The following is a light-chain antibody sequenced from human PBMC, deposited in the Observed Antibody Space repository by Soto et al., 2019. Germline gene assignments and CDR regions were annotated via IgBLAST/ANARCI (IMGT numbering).Light chain of an antibody. CDR3: QQSYSTPLT. Sequence: DIQMTQSPSSLSASVGDRVTITCRASQSLSSYLNWYQQNPGKAPKLLIYAASSLQSGVPSRFSGSGSGTDFTLTISSLQPEEFATYYCQQSYSTPLTCGGGTKVEIK. CDR2: AAS. V-gene: IGKV1-39*01. J-gene: IGKJ4*01. CDR1: QSLSSY.